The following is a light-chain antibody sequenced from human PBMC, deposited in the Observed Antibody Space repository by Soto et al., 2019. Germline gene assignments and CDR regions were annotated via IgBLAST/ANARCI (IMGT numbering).Light chain of an antibody. J-gene: IGKJ1*01. V-gene: IGKV1-5*01. CDR3: QQYDTYRT. CDR1: QSISTW. CDR2: DAS. Sequence: DIQMTQSPPTLSASVGDRVTITCRASQSISTWLAWYQQKPGKAPKILIFDASSLQSGVPSRFSGSGAGTEFTLTISSLQPDDFATYYCQQYDTYRTFGQGTKVDIK.